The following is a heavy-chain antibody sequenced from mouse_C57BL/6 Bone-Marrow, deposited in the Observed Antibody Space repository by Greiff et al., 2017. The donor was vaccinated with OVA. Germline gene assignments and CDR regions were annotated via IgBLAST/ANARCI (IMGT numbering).Heavy chain of an antibody. CDR2: ISDGGSYT. D-gene: IGHD2-3*01. V-gene: IGHV5-4*03. CDR1: GFTFSSYA. J-gene: IGHJ2*01. Sequence: EVKLQESGGGLVKPGGSLKLSCAASGFTFSSYAMSWVRQTPEKRLEWVATISDGGSYTYYPDNVKGRFTISRDNAKNNLYLQMSHLKSEDTAMYYCARAGYDYFDYWGQGTTLTVSS. CDR3: ARAGYDYFDY.